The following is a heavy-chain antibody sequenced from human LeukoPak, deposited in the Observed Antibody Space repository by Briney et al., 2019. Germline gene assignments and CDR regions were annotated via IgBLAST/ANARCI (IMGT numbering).Heavy chain of an antibody. CDR3: AREGRYRYGYNEYHLYMDI. V-gene: IGHV4-38-2*02. D-gene: IGHD5-18*01. Sequence: TSETLSLTCTVSGYSISSGYYWGWIRQPPGKGLEWIGEINHSGSTNYNPSLRGRVTISVDTPKNQFSLKLSSVTAAETAVYYCAREGRYRYGYNEYHLYMDIWGKGTTVTVSS. CDR1: GYSISSGYY. CDR2: INHSGST. J-gene: IGHJ6*03.